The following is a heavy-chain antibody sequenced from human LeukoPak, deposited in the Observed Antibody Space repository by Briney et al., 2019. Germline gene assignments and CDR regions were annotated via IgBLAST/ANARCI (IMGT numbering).Heavy chain of an antibody. J-gene: IGHJ4*02. Sequence: GGSLRLSCVVSGFTFSQSTMTWVRQAPGKGPEWVAKMHEDGTQIHYVYSVKGRFTISRDNAKNSLFLQMNSLRVEDTAVYYCATGGAPGGRFENWGQGMLVTVSS. CDR3: ATGGAPGGRFEN. CDR2: MHEDGTQI. V-gene: IGHV3-7*01. D-gene: IGHD1-26*01. CDR1: GFTFSQST.